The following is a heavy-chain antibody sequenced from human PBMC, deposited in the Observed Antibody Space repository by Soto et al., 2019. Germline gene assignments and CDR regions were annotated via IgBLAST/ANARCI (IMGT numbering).Heavy chain of an antibody. CDR1: GGSISSYY. V-gene: IGHV4-59*01. CDR2: IYYSGST. J-gene: IGHJ5*02. CDR3: ARALYSYGPRFDP. Sequence: SETLSLTCTVSGGSISSYYWSWIRQPPGKGLEWIGYIYYSGSTNYNPSLKSRVTISVDTSKNQFSLKLSSVTAADTAVYYRARALYSYGPRFDPWGQGTLVTVSS. D-gene: IGHD5-18*01.